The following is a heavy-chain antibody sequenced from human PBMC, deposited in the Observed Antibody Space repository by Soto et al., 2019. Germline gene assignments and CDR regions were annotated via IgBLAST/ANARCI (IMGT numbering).Heavy chain of an antibody. CDR3: ARNGTLTGYSFGMDV. CDR1: GGTFSDYT. V-gene: IGHV1-69*13. CDR2: IIPIFDTA. Sequence: SVKVSCKASGGTFSDYTINWVRQAPGQRLEWMGGIIPIFDTANYAEKFQGRVTITADESTSTSYMEVSSLRSEDTAVYYCARNGTLTGYSFGMDVWGQGTMVIVSS. D-gene: IGHD1-1*01. J-gene: IGHJ6*02.